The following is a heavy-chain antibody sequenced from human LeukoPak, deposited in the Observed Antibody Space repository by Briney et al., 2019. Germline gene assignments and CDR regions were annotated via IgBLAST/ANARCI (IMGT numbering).Heavy chain of an antibody. J-gene: IGHJ4*02. CDR1: GFTFSSYA. Sequence: GGSLGLSCAASGFTFSSYAMSWVRQAPGKGLEWVSAISGSGGSTYYADSVKGRFTISRDNSKNTLYLQMNSLRAEDTAVYYCAKPLYDILTGYLDFDYWGQGTLVTVSS. V-gene: IGHV3-23*01. CDR2: ISGSGGST. CDR3: AKPLYDILTGYLDFDY. D-gene: IGHD3-9*01.